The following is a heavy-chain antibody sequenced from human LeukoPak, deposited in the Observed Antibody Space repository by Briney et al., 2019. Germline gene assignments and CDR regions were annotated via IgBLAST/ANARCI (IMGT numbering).Heavy chain of an antibody. CDR1: GFIFSNYW. CDR2: AKGGGNDK. V-gene: IGHV3-7*01. Sequence: GGSLRLSCATSGFIFSNYWMTWVRQAPGRGLEWVANAKGGGNDKNFVDSVKGRFTISIDSARRSMSLQMNSLRVDDTAVYYCARDSNQRRGNEYHDALDFWGQGTMVTVSS. CDR3: ARDSNQRRGNEYHDALDF. J-gene: IGHJ3*01. D-gene: IGHD4-11*01.